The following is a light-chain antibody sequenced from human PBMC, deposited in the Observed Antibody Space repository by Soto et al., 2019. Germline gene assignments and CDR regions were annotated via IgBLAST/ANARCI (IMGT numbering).Light chain of an antibody. CDR1: SSDVGLSNY. V-gene: IGLV2-8*01. Sequence: QSALTQPPSASGSPGQSVTISCAGTSSDVGLSNYVSWYQQYPGKAPKLMIYEATKRPSGVPDRFSGSKSGNTASLTVSGLQAEDEADYYCSSYAGIIIYVFGTGTKLTVL. CDR3: SSYAGIIIYV. J-gene: IGLJ1*01. CDR2: EAT.